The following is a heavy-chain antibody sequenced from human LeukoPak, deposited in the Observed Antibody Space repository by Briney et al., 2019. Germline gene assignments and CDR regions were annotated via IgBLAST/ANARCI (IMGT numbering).Heavy chain of an antibody. J-gene: IGHJ4*02. CDR1: GGSLSGYY. V-gene: IGHV4-34*01. CDR2: SHPSGST. Sequence: PLETLSLTCAVFGGSLSGYYWSWVRQPPGKGLEWIGESHPSGSTYFNPSLGSRVTISLDTSKNQVSLNLSAVTAADTAVYYCGRGTDAYKLGNIWGQGTLVTVSS. CDR3: GRGTDAYKLGNI. D-gene: IGHD5-24*01.